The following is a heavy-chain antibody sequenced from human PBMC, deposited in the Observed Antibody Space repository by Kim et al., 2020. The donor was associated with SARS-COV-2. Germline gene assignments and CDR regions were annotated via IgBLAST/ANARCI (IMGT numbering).Heavy chain of an antibody. CDR3: ARGPVYYGSGSYYPVGMDV. D-gene: IGHD3-10*01. V-gene: IGHV4-34*01. CDR2: INHSGST. Sequence: SETLSLTCAVYGGSFSGYYWSWIRQPPGKGLEWIGEINHSGSTNYNPSLKSRVTISVDTSKNQFSLKLSSVTAADTAVYYCARGPVYYGSGSYYPVGMDVWGQGTTVTVSS. J-gene: IGHJ6*02. CDR1: GGSFSGYY.